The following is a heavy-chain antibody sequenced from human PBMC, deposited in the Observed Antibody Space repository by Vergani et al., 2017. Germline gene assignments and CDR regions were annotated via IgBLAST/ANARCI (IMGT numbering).Heavy chain of an antibody. CDR1: GGSISSYY. CDR2: IYYSGST. J-gene: IGHJ5*02. V-gene: IGHV4-59*12. D-gene: IGHD6-13*01. Sequence: QVQLQESGPGLVKPSETLSLTCTVSGGSISSYYWSWIRQPPGKGLEWIGYIYYSGSTNYNPSLRSRVTIPVDTSKNQVSLELSSVTAADTAVYYCARLDSSSSFDPWGQGPLVTVSS. CDR3: ARLDSSSSFDP.